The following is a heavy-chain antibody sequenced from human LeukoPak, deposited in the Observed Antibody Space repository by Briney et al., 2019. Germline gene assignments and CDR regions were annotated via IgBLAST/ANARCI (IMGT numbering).Heavy chain of an antibody. CDR2: IWLDGSRT. D-gene: IGHD2-2*01. J-gene: IGHJ4*02. V-gene: IGHV3-33*01. Sequence: PGRSLRLSCAASGYTFSSNGMHWVRQAPGKGLEGVAVIWLDGSRTYYADSVKGRFTTSRDNSENILYLQMNSLRAEDTALYFCARILGGCIGTTCYAVPPDYWGQGTQVTVSS. CDR1: GYTFSSNG. CDR3: ARILGGCIGTTCYAVPPDY.